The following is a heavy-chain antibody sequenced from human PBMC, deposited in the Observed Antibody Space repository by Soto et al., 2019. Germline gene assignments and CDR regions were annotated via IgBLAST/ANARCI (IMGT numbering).Heavy chain of an antibody. CDR2: IEPSGANK. Sequence: EVQLLESGGALVQPGGSLRLSCAASGITFRRHTMSWVRQAPGTGLEWVSTIEPSGANKNYADSVKGRFTISRDNSRNTLDLQMNSLRVGDTALYYCVSWVSAHFDYWGQGTPVTVSS. V-gene: IGHV3-23*01. CDR1: GITFRRHT. CDR3: VSWVSAHFDY. J-gene: IGHJ4*02. D-gene: IGHD3-16*01.